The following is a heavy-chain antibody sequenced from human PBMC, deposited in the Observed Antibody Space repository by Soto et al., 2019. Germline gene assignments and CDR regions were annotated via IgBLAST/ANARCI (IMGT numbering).Heavy chain of an antibody. D-gene: IGHD6-13*01. Sequence: SETLSLTCTVSGGSISSYYWSWIRQPPGKGLEWIGYIYYSGSTNYNPSLKSRVAISVDTSKNQFSLKLSSVTAADTAVYYCARAYSSSWYPLYSWGQGTLVTVS. V-gene: IGHV4-59*01. CDR3: ARAYSSSWYPLYS. CDR2: IYYSGST. CDR1: GGSISSYY. J-gene: IGHJ4*02.